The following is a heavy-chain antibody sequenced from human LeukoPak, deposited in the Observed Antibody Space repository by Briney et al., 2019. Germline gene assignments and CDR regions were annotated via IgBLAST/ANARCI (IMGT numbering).Heavy chain of an antibody. CDR1: GYSISTHY. CDR2: ISYIGIT. J-gene: IGHJ3*02. V-gene: IGHV4-59*11. CDR3: ARDPTTVTKGFDI. Sequence: SETLSLTCTISGYSISTHYWTWIRQPPGKGLEWIGNISYIGITNYNPSLKSRATISIDTSKNQFSLRLRSVTAADTALYYCARDPTTVTKGFDIWGQGTVVTVSS. D-gene: IGHD4-11*01.